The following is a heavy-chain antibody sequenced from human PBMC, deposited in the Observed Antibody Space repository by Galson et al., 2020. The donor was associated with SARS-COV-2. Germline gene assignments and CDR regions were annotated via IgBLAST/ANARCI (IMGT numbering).Heavy chain of an antibody. CDR1: GGSISSSSYY. CDR3: ARHVELRYFDWFWGAGYMDV. Sequence: SETLSLTCTVSGGSISSSSYYWGWIRQPPGKGLEWIGSIYYSGSTYYNPSLKSRVTISVDTSKNQFSLKLSSVTAADTAVYYCARHVELRYFDWFWGAGYMDVWGKGTTVTISS. J-gene: IGHJ6*03. CDR2: IYYSGST. D-gene: IGHD3-9*01. V-gene: IGHV4-39*01.